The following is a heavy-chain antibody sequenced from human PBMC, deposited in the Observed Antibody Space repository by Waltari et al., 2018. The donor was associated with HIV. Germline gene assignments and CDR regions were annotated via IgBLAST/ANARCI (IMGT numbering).Heavy chain of an antibody. D-gene: IGHD6-19*01. CDR1: GYSISSGYY. V-gene: IGHV4-38-2*01. J-gene: IGHJ4*02. CDR3: ARGQGLGTFDC. CDR2: IYHSGSP. Sequence: QVQLQESGPGLVKSSETLSLTCALSGYSISSGYYWGWIRQPPGKGRDRVGIIYHSGSPHDNPSLKSRLTISADTSNNQFSLKVSSVTAADTAVYYCARGQGLGTFDCWGQGTLVTVSS.